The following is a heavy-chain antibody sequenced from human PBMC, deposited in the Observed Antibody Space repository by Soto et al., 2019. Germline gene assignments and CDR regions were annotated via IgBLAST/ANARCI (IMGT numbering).Heavy chain of an antibody. V-gene: IGHV6-1*01. CDR1: GDSVSSNSAA. Sequence: SQTLSLTCAISGDSVSSNSAAWNWIRQSPSRGRELLGRTYYRSKWYNEYAVSVKSRITINPDTSKNQFSLELNSVTSDDTSGYYRARDASLQWLVQSSYYYGMDVWGQGNTVTVSS. CDR2: TYYRSKWYN. CDR3: ARDASLQWLVQSSYYYGMDV. J-gene: IGHJ6*02. D-gene: IGHD6-19*01.